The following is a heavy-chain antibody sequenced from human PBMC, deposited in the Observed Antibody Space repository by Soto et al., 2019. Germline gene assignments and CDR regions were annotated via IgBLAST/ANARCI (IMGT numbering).Heavy chain of an antibody. D-gene: IGHD1-26*01. CDR3: ARDMHAGFTHYFDP. CDR2: SYYSGYYSGST. Sequence: SETLSLTCTVSGDSVTSDSYFWSWIRQPPGKGLEWIGNSYYSGYYSGSTNHNPSLKSRVTTSMDTSKNQLSLKLTSMTAADTAVYYCARDMHAGFTHYFDPWGQGTLVTVSS. J-gene: IGHJ5*02. CDR1: GDSVTSDSYF. V-gene: IGHV4-61*01.